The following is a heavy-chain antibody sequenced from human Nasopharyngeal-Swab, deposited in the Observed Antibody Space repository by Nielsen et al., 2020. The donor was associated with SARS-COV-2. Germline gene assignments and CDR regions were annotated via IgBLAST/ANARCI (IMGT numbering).Heavy chain of an antibody. Sequence: GESLKISCKASGYTFTSYYMHWVRQAPGQGLEWMGIINPSGGSTSYAQKFQGRVTMTRDTSTSTVYMELSSLRSEDTAVYYCARDLWAVGATSNWGQGTLVTVSS. CDR2: INPSGGST. CDR1: GYTFTSYY. D-gene: IGHD1-26*01. CDR3: ARDLWAVGATSN. J-gene: IGHJ4*02. V-gene: IGHV1-46*01.